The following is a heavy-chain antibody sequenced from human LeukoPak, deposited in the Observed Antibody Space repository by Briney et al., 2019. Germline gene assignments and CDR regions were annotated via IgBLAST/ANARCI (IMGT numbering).Heavy chain of an antibody. CDR2: IGGSGSST. CDR1: GFTFSNSD. Sequence: GGSLRLSCAASGFTFSNSDMSWVRQAPGKGLEWVSAIGGSGSSTFYADSVKGRFTVSRDNSKITLYLQMNSLRAEDTAVYYCAKSRLTPHPWGQGTLVTVSS. CDR3: AKSRLTPHP. V-gene: IGHV3-23*01. J-gene: IGHJ5*02. D-gene: IGHD1-14*01.